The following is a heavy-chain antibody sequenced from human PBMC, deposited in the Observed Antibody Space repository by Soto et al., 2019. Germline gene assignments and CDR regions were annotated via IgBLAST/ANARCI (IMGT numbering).Heavy chain of an antibody. V-gene: IGHV1-18*01. Sequence: QVQLVQSGAEVKKPGASAKVSCKASGYTFTSYGISWVRQAPGQGLEWMGWISAYNGNTNYAQKLQGRVTMTTDTSTSTAYMELRSLRSDDTAVYYCARDPGFNSSGWYGGLNWFDPWGQGTLVTVSS. CDR1: GYTFTSYG. CDR3: ARDPGFNSSGWYGGLNWFDP. CDR2: ISAYNGNT. D-gene: IGHD6-19*01. J-gene: IGHJ5*02.